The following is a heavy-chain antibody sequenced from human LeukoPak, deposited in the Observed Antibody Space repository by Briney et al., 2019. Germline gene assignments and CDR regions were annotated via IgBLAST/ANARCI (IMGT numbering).Heavy chain of an antibody. CDR2: INDSGSTR. D-gene: IGHD5-12*01. Sequence: GGSLRLSCAASGFTVSSNYMSWVRQAPGKGLEWVSGINDSGSTRFYVDSVKGRFTSSRDNPKNTLYLQMNGLRVEDTAVYYCAKDMQTWPRFPDYWGQGTLVTVSS. V-gene: IGHV3-23*01. CDR1: GFTVSSNY. CDR3: AKDMQTWPRFPDY. J-gene: IGHJ4*02.